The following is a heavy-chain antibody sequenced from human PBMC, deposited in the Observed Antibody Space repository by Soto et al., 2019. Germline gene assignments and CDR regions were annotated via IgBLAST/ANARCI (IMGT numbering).Heavy chain of an antibody. D-gene: IGHD3-10*01. CDR1: SVSNAW. CDR3: TTDLWFGELFGNY. Sequence: SVSNAWMNWVRQAPGKGLEWVGRIKSKTDGGTTDYAAPVKGRFTISRDDSKNMLYLQMNSLKTEDTAVYYCTTDLWFGELFGNYWGQGTLVTVSS. CDR2: IKSKTDGGTT. J-gene: IGHJ4*02. V-gene: IGHV3-15*07.